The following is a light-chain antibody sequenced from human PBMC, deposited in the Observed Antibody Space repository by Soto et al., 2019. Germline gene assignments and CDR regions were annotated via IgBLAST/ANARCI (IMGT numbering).Light chain of an antibody. J-gene: IGKJ1*01. CDR2: GAS. CDR3: QQYGSSPST. CDR1: QRVSTN. Sequence: EIVMTQSPATLSVSPGERATLSCRASQRVSTNLAWYQQKPGQAPRLLIYGASTRATGIPDRFSGSGSGTDFTLTISGLEPEDFAVYYCQQYGSSPSTFSQGTKVDI. V-gene: IGKV3-20*01.